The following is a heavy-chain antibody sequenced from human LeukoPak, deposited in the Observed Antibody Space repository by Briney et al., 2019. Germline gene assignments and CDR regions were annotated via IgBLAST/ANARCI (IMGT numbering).Heavy chain of an antibody. J-gene: IGHJ4*02. CDR1: GGSFSDYY. Sequence: SETLSLTCAVYGGSFSDYYWSWIRQPPGKGLEWIGEINHSGSTNYNPSLKSRVTISVDTSKNQFSLKLSSVTAADTAVYYCARHRGIFDYWGQGTLVTVSS. V-gene: IGHV4-34*01. CDR3: ARHRGIFDY. CDR2: INHSGST. D-gene: IGHD3-16*01.